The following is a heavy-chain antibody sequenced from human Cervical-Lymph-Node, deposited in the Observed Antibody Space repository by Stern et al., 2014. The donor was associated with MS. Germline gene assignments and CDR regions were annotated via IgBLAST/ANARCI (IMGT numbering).Heavy chain of an antibody. J-gene: IGHJ4*02. CDR2: ISYDGTNK. D-gene: IGHD4-17*01. CDR3: TGRPNGDGLF. V-gene: IGHV3-30-3*01. CDR1: GFTFSSYG. Sequence: MQLVESGGGVVQPGRSLRLSCTASGFTFSSYGMHWVRQAPGKGLEWVAAISYDGTNKDYADSVKGRFTISRDNSKYTLYLQMNSLRDEDTAVYYCTGRPNGDGLFWGQGTLVTVSS.